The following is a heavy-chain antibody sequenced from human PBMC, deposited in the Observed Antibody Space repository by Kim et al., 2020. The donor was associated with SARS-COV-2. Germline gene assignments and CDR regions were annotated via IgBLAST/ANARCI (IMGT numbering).Heavy chain of an antibody. V-gene: IGHV3-48*02. Sequence: GGSLRLSCAASGFTLSVYTMNWVRQSPGKGLEWLSYISNSGITKYYADSVKGRFTISRDNAKNSLYLQMNSLRDEDTAIYYCARNLNLYTIDVWGQGTTVTVSS. CDR1: GFTLSVYT. J-gene: IGHJ6*02. CDR3: ARNLNLYTIDV. CDR2: ISNSGITK. D-gene: IGHD4-4*01.